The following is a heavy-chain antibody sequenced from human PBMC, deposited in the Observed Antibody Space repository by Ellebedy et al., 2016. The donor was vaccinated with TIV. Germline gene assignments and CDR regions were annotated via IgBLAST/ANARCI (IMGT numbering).Heavy chain of an antibody. CDR3: ARDSTVPAASYFFDP. CDR1: GFSFSSYA. Sequence: GESLKISCAASGFSFSSYAMHWVRQAPGKGLEWVAVISYDGSNKNYADSVKGRFTISRDNSKNTLYLQMNSLRAEDTAVYYCARDSTVPAASYFFDPWGQGTLVTVSS. V-gene: IGHV3-30*04. D-gene: IGHD2-2*01. CDR2: ISYDGSNK. J-gene: IGHJ5*02.